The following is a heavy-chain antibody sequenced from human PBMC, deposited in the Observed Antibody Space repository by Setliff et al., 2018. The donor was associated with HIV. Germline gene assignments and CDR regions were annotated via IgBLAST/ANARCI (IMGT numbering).Heavy chain of an antibody. CDR1: GFSFRNAW. CDR2: IKSKPDGGTT. V-gene: IGHV3-15*05. Sequence: GGSLRLSCAASGFSFRNAWMNWVRQAPGKGLEWVGRIKSKPDGGTTDYAAPVKGRFSISRDDSRSTLFLQINGLKAEDTAVYFCTTGVGVRASRVYWGQGTLVTVSS. D-gene: IGHD3-10*01. J-gene: IGHJ1*01. CDR3: TTGVGVRASRVY.